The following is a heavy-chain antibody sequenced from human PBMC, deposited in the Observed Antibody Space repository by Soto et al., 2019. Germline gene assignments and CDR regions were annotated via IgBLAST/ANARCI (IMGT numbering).Heavy chain of an antibody. Sequence: PGGSLILSCAASGFTFSSYSMNWVRQAPGKGLEWVSYISSSSSTIYYADSVKGRFTISRDNAKNSLYLQMNSLRAEDTAVYYCARGQLGDWFDPWGQGTLVTVSS. CDR3: ARGQLGDWFDP. J-gene: IGHJ5*02. D-gene: IGHD6-13*01. V-gene: IGHV3-48*04. CDR1: GFTFSSYS. CDR2: ISSSSSTI.